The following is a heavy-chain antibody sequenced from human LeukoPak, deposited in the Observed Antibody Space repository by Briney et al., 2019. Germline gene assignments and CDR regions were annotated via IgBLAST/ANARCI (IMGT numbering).Heavy chain of an antibody. CDR2: IYSGGST. J-gene: IGHJ4*02. V-gene: IGHV3-66*04. CDR3: AKPLRGWYDFDY. Sequence: GGSLRLSCAASGFTVSSNYMSWVRQAPGKGLEWVSVIYSGGSTHYADSVKGRFTISRDNSKNTVYLQMNSLRAEDTAVYYCAKPLRGWYDFDYWGQGTLVTVSS. CDR1: GFTVSSNY. D-gene: IGHD6-19*01.